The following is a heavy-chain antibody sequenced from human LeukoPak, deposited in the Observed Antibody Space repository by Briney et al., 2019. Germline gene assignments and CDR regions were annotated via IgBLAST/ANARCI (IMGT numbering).Heavy chain of an antibody. CDR2: ISSFNGDT. V-gene: IGHV1-18*01. CDR3: ASDHLSIERTGTWY. D-gene: IGHD1-1*01. CDR1: GYTFTSYG. J-gene: IGHJ4*01. Sequence: ASVKVSCKASGYTFTSYGITWVRQAPGQGLEWMGWISSFNGDTNYAQKLQGRVTMTTDTSTSTAYMELRSLRSDDTAVYYCASDHLSIERTGTWYWGHGTLVTVSS.